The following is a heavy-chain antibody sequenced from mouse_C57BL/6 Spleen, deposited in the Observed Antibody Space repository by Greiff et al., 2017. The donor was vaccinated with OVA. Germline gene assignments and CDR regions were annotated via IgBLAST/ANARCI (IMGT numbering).Heavy chain of an antibody. CDR3: ARGVYDLYYFDY. D-gene: IGHD2-3*01. CDR1: GYTFTSYW. CDR2: INPSNGGT. J-gene: IGHJ2*01. Sequence: VQLQQPGTELVKPGASVKLSCKASGYTFTSYWMHWVKQRPGQGLEWIGNINPSNGGTNYNEKFKSKATLTVDKSSSTAYMQLISLTSEDSAVYYCARGVYDLYYFDYWGQGTTLTVSS. V-gene: IGHV1-53*01.